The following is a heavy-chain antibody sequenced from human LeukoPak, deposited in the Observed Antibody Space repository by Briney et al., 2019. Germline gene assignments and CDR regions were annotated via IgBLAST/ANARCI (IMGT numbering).Heavy chain of an antibody. CDR1: GFTFSSYA. Sequence: GGSLRLSCAASGFTFSSYAIHWVRQAPGKGLEWVAVISYDGSNKYYADSVKGRFTIPRDDSKNTLYLQMNSLRAEDTAVYYCARDVSGTGGKDYWGQGTLVTVSS. D-gene: IGHD1-1*01. J-gene: IGHJ4*02. CDR3: ARDVSGTGGKDY. V-gene: IGHV3-30*04. CDR2: ISYDGSNK.